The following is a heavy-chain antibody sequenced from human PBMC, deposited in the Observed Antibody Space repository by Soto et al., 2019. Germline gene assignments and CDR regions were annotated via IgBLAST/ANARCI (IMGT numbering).Heavy chain of an antibody. D-gene: IGHD7-27*01. Sequence: SETLSLTCTVSGDSIGTDYWSWIRQSPGKGLGWIGFIYYGGSTNYNPSLKSRVTISVDTPKNQFSLKLSSVTAADTAVYYCAKNWNWGSLVHWGQGTLVTVSS. V-gene: IGHV4-59*08. CDR2: IYYGGST. J-gene: IGHJ4*02. CDR1: GDSIGTDY. CDR3: AKNWNWGSLVH.